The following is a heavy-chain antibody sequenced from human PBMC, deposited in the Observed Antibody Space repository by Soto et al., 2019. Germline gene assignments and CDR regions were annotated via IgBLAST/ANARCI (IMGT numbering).Heavy chain of an antibody. CDR1: GFTFSSYA. Sequence: QVQLVESGGGVVQPGRSLRLSCAASGFTFSSYAMHWVRQAPGKGLEWVAVISYDGSNKYYADSVKGRFTISRDNSKNTLYLQMNSLRAEDTAVYYCAIGYSSGLDYWGQGTLVTVSS. D-gene: IGHD6-19*01. J-gene: IGHJ4*02. CDR3: AIGYSSGLDY. CDR2: ISYDGSNK. V-gene: IGHV3-30-3*01.